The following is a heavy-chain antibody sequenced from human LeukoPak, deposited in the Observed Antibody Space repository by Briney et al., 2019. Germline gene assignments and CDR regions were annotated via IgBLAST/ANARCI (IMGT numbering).Heavy chain of an antibody. CDR2: ISSSSSYI. CDR3: ARVRDYDFWSGYNDAFDI. CDR1: GFTFSSYS. Sequence: GGSLRLSCAASGFTFSSYSMNWVRQAPGKGLEWVSSISSSSSYIYYADSVKGRFTISRDNAKNSLYLQMNSLRAEDTAVYYCARVRDYDFWSGYNDAFDIWGQGTMVTVSS. J-gene: IGHJ3*02. D-gene: IGHD3-3*01. V-gene: IGHV3-21*01.